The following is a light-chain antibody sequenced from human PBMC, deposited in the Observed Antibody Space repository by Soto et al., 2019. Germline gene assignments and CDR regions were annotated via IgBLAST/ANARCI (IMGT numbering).Light chain of an antibody. V-gene: IGLV2-14*03. CDR3: SSYTSSSTYV. Sequence: QSVLTQPASGSGSPGQSITISCSGTSSDVGGYNYVFWYQHHPVKAPKLMIYDVSNRPSGVSNRFSGSKSGNTASLTISGLQAEDEADYYCSSYTSSSTYVFGTGTKVTVL. CDR1: SSDVGGYNY. CDR2: DVS. J-gene: IGLJ1*01.